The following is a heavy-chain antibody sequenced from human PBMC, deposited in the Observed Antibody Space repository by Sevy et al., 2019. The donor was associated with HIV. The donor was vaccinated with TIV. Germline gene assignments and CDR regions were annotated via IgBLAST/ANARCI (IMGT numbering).Heavy chain of an antibody. CDR3: ARGLVYCGGDCFDY. CDR1: GGTFSSYA. V-gene: IGHV1-69*06. CDR2: IIPIFGTA. J-gene: IGHJ4*02. Sequence: ASVKVSCKASGGTFSSYAISWVRQAPGQGLEWMGGIIPIFGTANYAQKLQGRVTITADKSTSTAYMELSSLRSEDTAVYYCARGLVYCGGDCFDYWGQGTLVTVSS. D-gene: IGHD2-21*02.